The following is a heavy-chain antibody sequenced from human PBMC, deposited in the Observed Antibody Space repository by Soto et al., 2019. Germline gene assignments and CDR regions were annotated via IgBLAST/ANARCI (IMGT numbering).Heavy chain of an antibody. CDR3: ARDLVVRAIDY. CDR1: GFTFSSYG. D-gene: IGHD2-15*01. Sequence: LRLSCAASGFTFSSYGMHWVRQAPGKGLEWVAVIWYDGSNKYYADSVKGRFTISRDNSKNTLYLQMNSLRAEDTAVYYCARDLVVRAIDYWGQGTLVTVYS. CDR2: IWYDGSNK. V-gene: IGHV3-33*01. J-gene: IGHJ4*02.